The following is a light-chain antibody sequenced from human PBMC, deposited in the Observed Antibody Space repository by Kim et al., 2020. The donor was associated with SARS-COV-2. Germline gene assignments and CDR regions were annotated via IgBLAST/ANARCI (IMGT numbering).Light chain of an antibody. CDR2: DAS. Sequence: PGETASRSARASQSGNRVVAWHQKTPGQAHRLLIYDASTRATGIPARFSGSEAGTEFTLTISSLQSEDFAIYYCQQYKNWPLTFGGGTKVDIK. CDR3: QQYKNWPLT. J-gene: IGKJ4*01. CDR1: QSGNRV. V-gene: IGKV3-15*01.